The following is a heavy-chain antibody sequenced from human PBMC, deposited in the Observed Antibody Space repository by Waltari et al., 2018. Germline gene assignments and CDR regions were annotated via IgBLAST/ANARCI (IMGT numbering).Heavy chain of an antibody. Sequence: EVRLVESGGGLVQPGGSLRLSCAASGFTFSSYWMSWVRQAPGKGLEWVANIKQDGSEKYYVDSVKGRFTISRDNAKNSLYLQMNSLRAEDTAVYYCARAGYYYYYGMDVWGQGTTVTVSS. CDR1: GFTFSSYW. CDR3: ARAGYYYYYGMDV. V-gene: IGHV3-7*01. CDR2: IKQDGSEK. J-gene: IGHJ6*02.